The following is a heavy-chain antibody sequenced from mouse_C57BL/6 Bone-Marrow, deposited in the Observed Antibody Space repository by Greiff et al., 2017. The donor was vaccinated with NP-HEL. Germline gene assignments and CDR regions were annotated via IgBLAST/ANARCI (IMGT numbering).Heavy chain of an antibody. CDR1: GFSLTSYG. D-gene: IGHD2-2*01. CDR3: ARKGRIWLRKAMDY. J-gene: IGHJ4*01. CDR2: IWSGGST. V-gene: IGHV2-2*01. Sequence: VKLVESGPGLVQPSQSLSITCTVSGFSLTSYGVHWVRQSPGKGLEWLGVIWSGGSTDYNAAFISRLSISKDNSKSQVFFKMNSLQADDTAIYYCARKGRIWLRKAMDYWGQGTSVTVSS.